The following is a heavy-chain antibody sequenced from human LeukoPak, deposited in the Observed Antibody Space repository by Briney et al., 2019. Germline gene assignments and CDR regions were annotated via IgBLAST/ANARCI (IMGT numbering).Heavy chain of an antibody. J-gene: IGHJ5*02. CDR1: GGSFSGYY. CDR3: ARGRVGRGYCSSTSCYVWFDP. D-gene: IGHD2-2*01. Sequence: PSETLSLTCAVYGGSFSGYYWSWIRQPPGKGLEWIGEIKHSGSTNYNPSLKSRVTISVDTSKNQFSLKLSSVTAADTAVYYCARGRVGRGYCSSTSCYVWFDPWGQGTLVTVSS. CDR2: IKHSGST. V-gene: IGHV4-34*01.